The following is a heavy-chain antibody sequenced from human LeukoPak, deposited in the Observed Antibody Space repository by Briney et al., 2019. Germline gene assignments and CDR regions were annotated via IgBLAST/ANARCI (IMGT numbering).Heavy chain of an antibody. Sequence: GGSLRLSCAASGFTFSSYAMSWVRQAPGKGLEWVSGISGSGGSTYYADSVKGRFTISRDNSKNTLYLQMNSLRVEDTAVYYCARRQGDGFDIWGQGTMVTVSS. J-gene: IGHJ3*02. CDR1: GFTFSSYA. D-gene: IGHD1-1*01. V-gene: IGHV3-23*01. CDR3: ARRQGDGFDI. CDR2: ISGSGGST.